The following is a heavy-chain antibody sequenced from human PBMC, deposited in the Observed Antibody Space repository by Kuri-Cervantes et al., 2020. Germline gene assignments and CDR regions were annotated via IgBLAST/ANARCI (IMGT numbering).Heavy chain of an antibody. CDR3: ARSDYGDHLGYYGMDV. J-gene: IGHJ6*02. CDR1: GYSFTTYW. Sequence: GESLKISCKGSGYSFTTYWIGWVRQMPGKGLEWMGIIYPGDSDTRYSPSFQGQVTISADKSTSTAYMELSSLRSEDTAVYYCARSDYGDHLGYYGMDVWGQGTTVTVSS. D-gene: IGHD4-17*01. CDR2: IYPGDSDT. V-gene: IGHV5-51*01.